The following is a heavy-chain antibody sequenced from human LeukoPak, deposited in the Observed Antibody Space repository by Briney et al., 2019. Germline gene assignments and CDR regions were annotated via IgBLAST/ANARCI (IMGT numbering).Heavy chain of an antibody. Sequence: PSETLSLTCTVSGYSISSGYYWGWIRQPPGKGLEWVSSISSSSSYIYYADSVRGRFTISRDNAKNSLFLQMNSLRGEDTAVYYCARCTTGKTFGSLREIKKSREIDYWGQGTLVTVSS. CDR1: GYSISSGYY. CDR2: ISSSSSYI. CDR3: ARCTTGKTFGSLREIKKSREIDY. V-gene: IGHV3-21*01. J-gene: IGHJ4*02. D-gene: IGHD1-1*01.